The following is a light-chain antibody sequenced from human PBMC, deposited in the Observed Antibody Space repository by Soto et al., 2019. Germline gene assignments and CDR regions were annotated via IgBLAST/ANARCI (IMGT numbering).Light chain of an antibody. CDR1: QSIRTY. J-gene: IGKJ5*01. Sequence: DIQMTQSPSTLSGSVGDIGTFTCRASQSIRTYLNWYQQKPGKAPKLLIYHSTTLQSGVPSRFSGSGSGTDFTLTISSLQPEDFASYYCQHTYTTPITFGQGTRLAIK. V-gene: IGKV1-39*01. CDR2: HST. CDR3: QHTYTTPIT.